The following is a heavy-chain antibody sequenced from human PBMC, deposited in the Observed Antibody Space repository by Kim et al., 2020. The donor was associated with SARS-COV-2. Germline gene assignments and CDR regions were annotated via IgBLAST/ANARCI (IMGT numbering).Heavy chain of an antibody. CDR1: GFTFSSYS. CDR2: ISSNSSYI. CDR3: ARDRTLQH. Sequence: GGSLRLSCAASGFTFSSYSMNWVRQAPGKGLEWVSSISSNSSYIYYADSVKSRFTISRDNAKNSLYLQMNSLRAEDTAVYYCARDRTLQHWGQGALVTVS. V-gene: IGHV3-21*01. J-gene: IGHJ1*01.